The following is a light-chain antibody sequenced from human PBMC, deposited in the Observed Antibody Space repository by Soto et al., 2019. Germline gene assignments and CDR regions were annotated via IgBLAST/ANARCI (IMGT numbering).Light chain of an antibody. CDR2: GAS. J-gene: IGKJ1*01. CDR1: QSVSNY. Sequence: EIVLTQSPGTLSLSPGERATLSCRASQSVSNYLAWYQQKPGQAPRLLIYGASSRATGIPDRFSGSGSGTVFTLTISRLEPEDFAVYYCQQYGGSPQTFGQGTKVDIK. CDR3: QQYGGSPQT. V-gene: IGKV3-20*01.